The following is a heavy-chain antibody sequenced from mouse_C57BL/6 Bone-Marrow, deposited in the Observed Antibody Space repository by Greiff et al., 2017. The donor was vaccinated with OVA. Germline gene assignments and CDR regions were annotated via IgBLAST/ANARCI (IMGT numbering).Heavy chain of an antibody. V-gene: IGHV1-81*01. CDR2: IYPRSGNT. CDR3: ARRVPHYYAMDY. CDR1: GYTFTSYG. Sequence: VQLKESGAELARPGASVKLSCKASGYTFTSYGISWVKQRTGQGLEWIGEIYPRSGNTYYNEKFKGKATLTADKSSSTAYMELRSLTSEDSAVYFCARRVPHYYAMDYWGQGTSVTVSS. J-gene: IGHJ4*01. D-gene: IGHD2-14*01.